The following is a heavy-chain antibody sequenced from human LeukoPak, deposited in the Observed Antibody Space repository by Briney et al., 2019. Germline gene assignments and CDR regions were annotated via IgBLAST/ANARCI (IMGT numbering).Heavy chain of an antibody. D-gene: IGHD6-13*01. J-gene: IGHJ6*02. Sequence: SETLSLTCAVSGGSISSSNWWSWVRQPPGKGLEWFGETYHSGTTNYNPSLKSRVTISVDKSKNKFSLQLSSVTAADTAVYYCASGVRSSRWGLMDVWGQGTKVTVSS. CDR3: ASGVRSSRWGLMDV. CDR1: GGSISSSNW. CDR2: TYHSGTT. V-gene: IGHV4-4*02.